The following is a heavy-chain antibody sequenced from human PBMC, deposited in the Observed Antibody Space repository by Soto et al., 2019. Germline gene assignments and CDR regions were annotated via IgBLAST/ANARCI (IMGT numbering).Heavy chain of an antibody. Sequence: PGGSLRLSCAASGFTFSSYGMHWVRQAPGKGLEWVAVIWYDGSNKYYADSVKGRFTISRDNSKNTLYLQMNSLRAEDTAVYYCARGSGSGSQFDYWGQGTLVTVSS. CDR2: IWYDGSNK. D-gene: IGHD3-10*01. CDR3: ARGSGSGSQFDY. V-gene: IGHV3-33*01. J-gene: IGHJ4*02. CDR1: GFTFSSYG.